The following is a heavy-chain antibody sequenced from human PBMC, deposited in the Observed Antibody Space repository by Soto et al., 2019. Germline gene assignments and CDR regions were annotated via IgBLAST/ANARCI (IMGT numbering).Heavy chain of an antibody. CDR2: IIPRFGTT. J-gene: IGHJ6*04. CDR3: AVVDMPDHAAAIYFYAMAV. Sequence: QVQLVQSGAEVKKPGSSVKVSCKASGGTLRRYAISWVRQAPARGLEWIGGIIPRFGTTSYAQTARSHGTHKINAEGKMITAYMELSRLRSEDTAVYFCAVVDMPDHAAAIYFYAMAVWGTGTTVFVSS. D-gene: IGHD3-22*01. V-gene: IGHV1-69*01. CDR1: GGTLRRYA.